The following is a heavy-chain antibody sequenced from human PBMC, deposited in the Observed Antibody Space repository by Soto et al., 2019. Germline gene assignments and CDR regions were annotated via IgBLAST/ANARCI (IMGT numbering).Heavy chain of an antibody. Sequence: SGPTLVNPTQTLTLTCTFSGFSLSTSGVGVGWIRQPPGKALEWLALIYWDDDKRYSPSLKSRLTITKDTSKNQVVLTMTNVEPVDKATFYCERRTINSNSGPTGFDPWGQETLVTSPQ. CDR3: ERRTINSNSGPTGFDP. CDR1: GFSLSTSGVG. D-gene: IGHD1-26*01. V-gene: IGHV2-5*02. J-gene: IGHJ5*02. CDR2: IYWDDDK.